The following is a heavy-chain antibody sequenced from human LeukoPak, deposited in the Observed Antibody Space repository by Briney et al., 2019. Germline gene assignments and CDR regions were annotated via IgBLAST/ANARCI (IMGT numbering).Heavy chain of an antibody. D-gene: IGHD6-13*01. J-gene: IGHJ5*02. CDR3: ARGTSNWSTRFPS. Sequence: ASVKVSCKASGYTFTNFYTHWVRQAPGQGLEWMGWINPDSGDSNSTQHFQGRVTMTRDTSISTAYMELSGLRSDDTAVYYCARGTSNWSTRFPSWGQGILVTVSS. CDR2: INPDSGDS. CDR1: GYTFTNFY. V-gene: IGHV1-2*02.